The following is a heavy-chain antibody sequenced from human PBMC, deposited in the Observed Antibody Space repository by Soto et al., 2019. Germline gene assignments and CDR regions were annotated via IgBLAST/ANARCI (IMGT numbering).Heavy chain of an antibody. Sequence: GGSLRLSCAASGFTFSSYAMSWVRQAPGKGLEWVSAISGSGGSTYFADSVKGRFTISRDNSKNTLYLQMNSLRAEDTAVYYCAKDIEGYCGGDCYSFLDYWGQGTLVTVSS. J-gene: IGHJ4*02. D-gene: IGHD2-21*02. CDR3: AKDIEGYCGGDCYSFLDY. CDR2: ISGSGGST. CDR1: GFTFSSYA. V-gene: IGHV3-23*01.